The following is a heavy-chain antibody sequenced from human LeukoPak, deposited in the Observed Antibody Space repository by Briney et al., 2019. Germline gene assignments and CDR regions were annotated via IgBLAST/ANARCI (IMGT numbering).Heavy chain of an antibody. D-gene: IGHD3-22*01. Sequence: ASETLSLTCAVYGGSFSGYYWSWIRQPPGKGLEWIGEINHSGSTNYNPSLKSRVTISVDTSKNQFSLKLSSVTAADTAVYYCARGEFTYYYDSSGPAGYWGQGTLVTVSS. V-gene: IGHV4-34*01. CDR3: ARGEFTYYYDSSGPAGY. CDR1: GGSFSGYY. J-gene: IGHJ4*02. CDR2: INHSGST.